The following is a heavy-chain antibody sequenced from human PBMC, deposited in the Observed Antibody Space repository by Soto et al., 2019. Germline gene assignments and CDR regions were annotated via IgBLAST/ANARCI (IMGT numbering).Heavy chain of an antibody. CDR2: INTYNGNT. J-gene: IGHJ5*02. Sequence: VKVSCKASGYTFTNYGISWVRQAPGQGLEWMGWINTYNGNTNHAQKLQGRVTMTTDTSTSTAYMELRSLRPDDTAVYYCARGVGSGTYYNQYNWFDPWGQGTLVTVS. CDR3: ARGVGSGTYYNQYNWFDP. CDR1: GYTFTNYG. V-gene: IGHV1-18*01. D-gene: IGHD3-10*01.